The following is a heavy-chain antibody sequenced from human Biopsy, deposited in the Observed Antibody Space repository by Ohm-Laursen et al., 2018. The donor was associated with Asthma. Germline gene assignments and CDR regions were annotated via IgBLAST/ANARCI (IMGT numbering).Heavy chain of an antibody. CDR1: GFSLRTPGVG. CDR3: ALSQDSGFDDHAPSWFDP. CDR2: IYWDDYN. V-gene: IGHV2-5*02. D-gene: IGHD3-9*01. Sequence: TQTLTLTCSFSGFSLRTPGVGVGWIRQSPGKALEWLPLIYWDDYNLFRPSLKRRLTITKDPSKNQVVLTMPKMDPVDPGTYYCALSQDSGFDDHAPSWFDPWGQGTLVTVSS. J-gene: IGHJ5*02.